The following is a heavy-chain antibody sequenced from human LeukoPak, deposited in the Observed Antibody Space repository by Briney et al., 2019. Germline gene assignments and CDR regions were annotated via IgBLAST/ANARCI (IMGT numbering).Heavy chain of an antibody. CDR2: IDPNSGGT. V-gene: IGHV1-2*02. CDR1: GYTFTGYY. J-gene: IGHJ4*02. CDR3: ARDSRSGSPISFDY. Sequence: GASVKVSCKASGYTFTGYYIHWVRQAPGQGLEWMGWIDPNSGGTNYAQKFQGRVTMTRDTSISTVYMELSRLRSDDTAVYYCARDSRSGSPISFDYWGQGTLVTVSS. D-gene: IGHD1-26*01.